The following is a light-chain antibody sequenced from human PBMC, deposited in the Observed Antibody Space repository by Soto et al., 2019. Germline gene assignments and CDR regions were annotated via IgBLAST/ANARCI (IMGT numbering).Light chain of an antibody. CDR3: QSYDSSLSGSVV. J-gene: IGLJ2*01. CDR2: ANS. V-gene: IGLV1-40*01. Sequence: QSVLPQPPSVSGAPGQRVTISCTGSSSNIGAGYDVHWYQQLPGTAPKLLIYANSNRPSGVPDRFSGSKSGTSASLAITGLQAEDEADYYCQSYDSSLSGSVVFGGGTKLTVL. CDR1: SSNIGAGYD.